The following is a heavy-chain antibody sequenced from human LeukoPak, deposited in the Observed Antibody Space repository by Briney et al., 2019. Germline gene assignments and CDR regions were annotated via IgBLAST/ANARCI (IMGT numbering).Heavy chain of an antibody. D-gene: IGHD4-17*01. CDR3: AKKATVTTNYFDY. CDR2: LSGSGDTT. V-gene: IGHV3-23*01. J-gene: IGHJ4*02. CDR1: GFTFSSYA. Sequence: GGSLRLSCTASGFTFSSYAMSWVRQAPGKGLEWVSPLSGSGDTTYYADSVKGRFTISRDNSKNTLYLQLNSLRAEDTAVYYCAKKATVTTNYFDYWGQGTLVTVSS.